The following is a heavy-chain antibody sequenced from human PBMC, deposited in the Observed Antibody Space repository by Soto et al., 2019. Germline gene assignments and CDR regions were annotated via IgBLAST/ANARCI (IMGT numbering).Heavy chain of an antibody. CDR2: INPNSGGT. CDR3: ARARGCSSTSCYALPCGPYYYGMDV. D-gene: IGHD2-2*01. V-gene: IGHV1-2*02. Sequence: QVQLVQSGAEVKKPGASVKVSCKASGYTFTGYYMHWVRQAPGQGLEWMGWINPNSGGTNYGQKLQGGVTGTGDTPISTAYVGRGRLGSDDTAVYCCARARGCSSTSCYALPCGPYYYGMDVWGQGTTVTVSS. CDR1: GYTFTGYY. J-gene: IGHJ6*02.